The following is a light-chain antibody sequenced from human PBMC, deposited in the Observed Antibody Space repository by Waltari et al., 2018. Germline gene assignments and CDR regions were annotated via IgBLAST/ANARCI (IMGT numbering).Light chain of an antibody. V-gene: IGLV2-8*01. CDR1: SNDVGGNNY. CDR2: EVR. J-gene: IGLJ2*01. CDR3: TPMPGINNLKL. Sequence: QSALTQPPSASGSPGQSVTISCTGTSNDVGGNNYVSWYQQHPGKAPKLHIYEVRKRPSGVPARFAGSKSGNTASLTVSGFQAEDEADYYCTPMPGINNLKLFGGGTKLTVL.